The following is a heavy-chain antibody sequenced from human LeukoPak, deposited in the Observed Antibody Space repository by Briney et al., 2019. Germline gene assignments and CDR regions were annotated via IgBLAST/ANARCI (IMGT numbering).Heavy chain of an antibody. D-gene: IGHD2-21*01. J-gene: IGHJ6*02. CDR2: ISWDSGSI. V-gene: IGHV3-9*01. CDR1: GFTFDDYA. CDR3: AKGNSRSMSPGRYSGMDV. Sequence: PGGSLRLSCVASGFTFDDYAIHWVRQAPGKGLEWVSGISWDSGSIGYADSVKGRFAISRDNAKNSLYLQMNSLRTEDTAFYYCAKGNSRSMSPGRYSGMDVWGQGTTVTVSS.